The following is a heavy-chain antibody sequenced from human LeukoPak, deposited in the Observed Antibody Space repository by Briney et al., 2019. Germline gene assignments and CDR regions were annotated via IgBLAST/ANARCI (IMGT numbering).Heavy chain of an antibody. CDR1: GFTSSSYG. Sequence: GGSLRLSCAASGFTSSSYGMHWVRQAPGKGLEWVAVISYDGSNKYYADSVKGRFTISRDNSKNTLYLQMNSLRAEDTAVYYCAKVSLDYGSGIDYWGQGTLVTVSS. V-gene: IGHV3-30*18. CDR3: AKVSLDYGSGIDY. J-gene: IGHJ4*02. D-gene: IGHD3-10*01. CDR2: ISYDGSNK.